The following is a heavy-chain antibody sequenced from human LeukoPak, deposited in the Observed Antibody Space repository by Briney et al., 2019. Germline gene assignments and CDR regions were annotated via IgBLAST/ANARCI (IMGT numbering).Heavy chain of an antibody. CDR2: IIPIFGTA. CDR3: ARAPYYYDSSGYSQGGYYYYYMDV. J-gene: IGHJ6*03. V-gene: IGHV1-69*05. Sequence: SVKVSCKASGGTFSSYAISWVRQAPGQGLEWMGGIIPIFGTANYAQKFQGRVTITTDESTSTAYMELSSLRSEDTAVCYCARAPYYYDSSGYSQGGYYYYYMDVWGKGTTVTVSS. CDR1: GGTFSSYA. D-gene: IGHD3-22*01.